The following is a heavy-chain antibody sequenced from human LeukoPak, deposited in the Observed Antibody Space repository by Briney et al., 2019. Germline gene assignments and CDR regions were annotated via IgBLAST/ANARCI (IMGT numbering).Heavy chain of an antibody. CDR2: LSTSIRTI. CDR3: ARELTLSY. J-gene: IGHJ4*02. CDR1: GFTLSSYS. Sequence: GGSLRLSCAASGFTLSSYSMNWVRQDPGKGLEWVSYLSTSIRTIYYADSVKGRFTISRDNAKNSLYLQMNSLRDEDTAVYYCARELTLSYWGQGTLVTVSS. D-gene: IGHD1-14*01. V-gene: IGHV3-48*02.